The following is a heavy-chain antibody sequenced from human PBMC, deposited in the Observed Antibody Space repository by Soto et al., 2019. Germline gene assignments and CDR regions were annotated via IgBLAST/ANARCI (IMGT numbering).Heavy chain of an antibody. CDR2: IIPLFGTA. CDR1: GGTFSTYT. J-gene: IGHJ5*02. Sequence: QVQLVQSGTEVKKPGSSVKVSCKASGGTFSTYTMTWVRQAPGQGLEWMGGIIPLFGTANYAQKFQGRVTITADESTSTVYMELSSLRSEDTAVYYCARDEYNNGRNWLNPWGQGTLVTVTS. D-gene: IGHD2-8*01. CDR3: ARDEYNNGRNWLNP. V-gene: IGHV1-69*01.